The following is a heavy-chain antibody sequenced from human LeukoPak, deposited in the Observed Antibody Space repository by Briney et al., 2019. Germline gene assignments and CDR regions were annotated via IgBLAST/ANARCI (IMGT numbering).Heavy chain of an antibody. V-gene: IGHV3-20*04. CDR1: GFTFDDYG. CDR2: INWNGGST. CDR3: ARETEMANLDY. J-gene: IGHJ4*02. D-gene: IGHD5-24*01. Sequence: PGGSLGLSCAASGFTFDDYGMSWVRQAPGKGLEWVSGINWNGGSTGYADSVKGRFTISRDNAKKSLYLQMNSLRAEDTAVYYCARETEMANLDYWGQGTLVTVSS.